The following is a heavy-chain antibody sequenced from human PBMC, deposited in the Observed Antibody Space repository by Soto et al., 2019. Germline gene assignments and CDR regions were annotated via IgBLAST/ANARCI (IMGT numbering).Heavy chain of an antibody. CDR2: IIPIFGTA. V-gene: IGHV1-69*13. CDR1: GGTFSSYA. J-gene: IGHJ6*02. CDR3: ARDGSSSWYAIYYYYGMDV. Sequence: ASVKVSCKASGGTFSSYAISWVRQAPGQGLEWMGGIIPIFGTANYAQKFQGRVTITADESTSTAYMELSSLRSEDTAVYYCARDGSSSWYAIYYYYGMDVWGQGTTVTVSS. D-gene: IGHD6-13*01.